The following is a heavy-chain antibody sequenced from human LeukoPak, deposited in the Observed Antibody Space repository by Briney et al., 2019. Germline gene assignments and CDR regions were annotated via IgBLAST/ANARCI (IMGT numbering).Heavy chain of an antibody. J-gene: IGHJ6*02. CDR2: IYYSGST. CDR1: GGSISSYY. D-gene: IGHD3-16*01. Sequence: SETLSLTCTVSGGSISSYYWRWIRQPPGKGLEWIGYIYYSGSTNYNPSLKSRVTILVDTSKDQFSLMLTSVTAADTAMYYCARERLSGSYGMDVWGQGTTVTVSS. V-gene: IGHV4-59*01. CDR3: ARERLSGSYGMDV.